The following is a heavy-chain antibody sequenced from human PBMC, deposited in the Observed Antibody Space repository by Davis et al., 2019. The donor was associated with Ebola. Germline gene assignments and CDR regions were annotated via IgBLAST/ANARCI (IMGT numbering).Heavy chain of an antibody. CDR3: AREQTTVTTGWFDP. J-gene: IGHJ5*02. CDR1: GYTFTSYA. V-gene: IGHV1-18*01. CDR2: IIPILGIA. D-gene: IGHD4-17*01. Sequence: ASVKVSCKASGYTFTSYAISWVRQAPGQGLEWMGRIIPILGIANYAQKFQGRVTMTTDPSTSTAYMELRSLRSDDTAVYYCAREQTTVTTGWFDPWGQGTLVTVSS.